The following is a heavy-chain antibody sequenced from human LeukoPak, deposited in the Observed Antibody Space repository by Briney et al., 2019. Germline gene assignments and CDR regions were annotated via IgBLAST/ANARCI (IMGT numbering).Heavy chain of an antibody. CDR3: ARVIDGDSLFDY. V-gene: IGHV4-39*07. D-gene: IGHD4-17*01. CDR1: GGSISSSSYY. J-gene: IGHJ4*02. CDR2: IYYSGST. Sequence: SETPSLTCTVSGGSISSSSYYWGWIRQPPGKGLEWIGSIYYSGSTYYNPSLKSRVTISVDTSKNQFSLKLSSVTAADTAVYYCARVIDGDSLFDYWGQGTLVTVSS.